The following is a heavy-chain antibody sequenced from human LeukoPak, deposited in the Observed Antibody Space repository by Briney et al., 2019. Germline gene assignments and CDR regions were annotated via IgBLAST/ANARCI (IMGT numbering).Heavy chain of an antibody. CDR1: GFTFSSYS. Sequence: GGSLRLSCAASGFTFSSYSMHWVRQAPGKGLEWVSSISSSSSSYSYTYYADSVKGRFTISRDNSKNTLYLQMNSLRAEDTAVYYCARDGDYSSSWFITPGGMDVWGQGTTVTVSS. CDR3: ARDGDYSSSWFITPGGMDV. V-gene: IGHV3-21*04. D-gene: IGHD6-13*01. CDR2: ISSSSSSYSYT. J-gene: IGHJ6*02.